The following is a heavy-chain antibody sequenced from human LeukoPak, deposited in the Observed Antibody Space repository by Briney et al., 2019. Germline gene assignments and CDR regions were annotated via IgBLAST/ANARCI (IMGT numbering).Heavy chain of an antibody. Sequence: GGSLRLSCAASGFTFSSYSMNWVRQAPGKGLEWVSYIRSSGSTIYYADSVKGRFTIPRDNAKNSLYLQMNSLRAEDTAVYYCVRDPEALDYWGQGTLVTVSS. CDR3: VRDPEALDY. CDR2: IRSSGSTI. CDR1: GFTFSSYS. D-gene: IGHD6-6*01. V-gene: IGHV3-48*04. J-gene: IGHJ4*02.